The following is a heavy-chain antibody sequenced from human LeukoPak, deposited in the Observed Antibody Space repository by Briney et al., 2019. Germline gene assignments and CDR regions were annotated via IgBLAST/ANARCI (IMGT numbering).Heavy chain of an antibody. CDR2: ISSSSSYI. D-gene: IGHD4-17*01. CDR3: ASYGDYDAFDI. J-gene: IGHJ3*02. Sequence: GGSLRLSCAASGFTFSSYSMNWVRQAPGRGLEWVSSISSSSSYIYYADSVKGRFTISRDNAKNSLYLQMNSLRAEDTAVYYCASYGDYDAFDIWGQGTMVTVSS. CDR1: GFTFSSYS. V-gene: IGHV3-21*01.